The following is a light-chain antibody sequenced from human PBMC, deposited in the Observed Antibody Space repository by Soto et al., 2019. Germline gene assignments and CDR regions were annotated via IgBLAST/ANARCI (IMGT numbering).Light chain of an antibody. CDR2: GTS. CDR3: QLSGTSPNYT. V-gene: IGKV3-20*01. CDR1: QSISSAY. J-gene: IGKJ2*01. Sequence: EIVLTQSPGTLSLSPGARATLSCRASQSISSAYLAWYQQKPGQAPRLLIYGTSSRATGIPDRFSGSGSGTDFTLTISRLEPEDFAVYYCQLSGTSPNYTFGQGTKMEIK.